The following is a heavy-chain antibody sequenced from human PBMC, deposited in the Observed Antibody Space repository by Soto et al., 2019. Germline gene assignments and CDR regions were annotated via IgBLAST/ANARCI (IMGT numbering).Heavy chain of an antibody. V-gene: IGHV4-34*01. D-gene: IGHD1-1*01. J-gene: IGHJ3*02. CDR1: GGSVSGANYY. CDR2: MSHSGGT. CDR3: ARVERGTATTVVDAFDI. Sequence: QVQLQQWGAGLLKPSETLSLTCAVYGGSVSGANYYWSWIRQPPGKGLEWIGEMSHSGGTHFNPSLKSRVTRAGDTSTNQFSLKMSSVTAADTALYYCARVERGTATTVVDAFDIWGPGTMVTVSS.